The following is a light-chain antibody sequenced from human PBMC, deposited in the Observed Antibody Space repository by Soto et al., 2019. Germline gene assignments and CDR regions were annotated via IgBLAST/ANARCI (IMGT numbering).Light chain of an antibody. Sequence: QSVLTQPASVSGSPGQSITISCTGTSSDVGGYNYVSWYQQHPGKAPKLMIYDVSNRPSGVSNRFSGSKSGNTASLTISGLQAEDEADYYCSSYTSSSTLVVFGTGTEVTVL. CDR1: SSDVGGYNY. CDR2: DVS. J-gene: IGLJ1*01. CDR3: SSYTSSSTLVV. V-gene: IGLV2-14*01.